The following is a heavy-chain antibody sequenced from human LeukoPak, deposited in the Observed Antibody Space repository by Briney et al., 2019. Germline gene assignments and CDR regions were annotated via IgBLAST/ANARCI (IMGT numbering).Heavy chain of an antibody. J-gene: IGHJ4*02. CDR3: AKTIVGATRPQYYFDY. Sequence: GGSLRLSCAASGFTFSSYAMSWVRQAPGKGLEWVSAISGSGGSTYYADSVKGRFTIYRDNSKNTLYLQMNSLRAEDTAVYYCAKTIVGATRPQYYFDYWGQGTLVTVSS. CDR1: GFTFSSYA. CDR2: ISGSGGST. D-gene: IGHD1-26*01. V-gene: IGHV3-23*01.